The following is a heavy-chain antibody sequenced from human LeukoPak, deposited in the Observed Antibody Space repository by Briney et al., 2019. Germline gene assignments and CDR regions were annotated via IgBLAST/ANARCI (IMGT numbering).Heavy chain of an antibody. D-gene: IGHD6-19*01. CDR2: ISSTGYT. CDR3: ARRTAGAKDL. CDR1: GFIFSDSV. Sequence: GGSLRLSCAASGFIFSDSVMSWVRQAPGKGLERVAAISSTGYTDNADSLKGRFSISRDNSKDTLYLQMNSLRVDDTAIYYCARRTAGAKDLWGKGTTVTVSP. V-gene: IGHV3-23*05. J-gene: IGHJ6*04.